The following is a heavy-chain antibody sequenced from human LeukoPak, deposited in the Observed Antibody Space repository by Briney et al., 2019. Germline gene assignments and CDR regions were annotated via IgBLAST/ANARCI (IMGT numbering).Heavy chain of an antibody. D-gene: IGHD2-15*01. CDR1: GYTFTTYA. J-gene: IGHJ4*02. Sequence: ASVKVSCKASGYTFTTYAMNWVRQAPGQGLEWMGWINTNTGNPTYAQGFTGRFVFSLDTSVSTAYLQISSLKAEDTAVYYCSLCSGGSCYGVPPVYWGQGTLVTVSS. V-gene: IGHV7-4-1*02. CDR2: INTNTGNP. CDR3: SLCSGGSCYGVPPVY.